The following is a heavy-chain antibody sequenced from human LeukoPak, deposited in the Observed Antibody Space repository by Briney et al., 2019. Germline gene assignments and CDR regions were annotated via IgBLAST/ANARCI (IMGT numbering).Heavy chain of an antibody. CDR1: GGTFSSYA. CDR3: ARGSSGWYLVGNWFDP. V-gene: IGHV1-69*13. D-gene: IGHD6-19*01. CDR2: IIPIFGTA. J-gene: IGHJ5*02. Sequence: ASVKVSCKASGGTFSSYAISWVRQAPGQGLEWMGGIIPIFGTANYAQKFQGRVTITADESTSTAYMELSSLRSEDTAVYYCARGSSGWYLVGNWFDPWGQGTLVTVSS.